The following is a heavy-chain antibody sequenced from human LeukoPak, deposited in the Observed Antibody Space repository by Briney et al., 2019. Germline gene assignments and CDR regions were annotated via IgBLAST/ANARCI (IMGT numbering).Heavy chain of an antibody. J-gene: IGHJ6*03. V-gene: IGHV3-48*04. CDR3: ARDSEGIVVVPAAKRIRKYYYYMDV. CDR1: GFTFSSYS. D-gene: IGHD2-2*01. CDR2: ISSSSITI. Sequence: PGGSLRLSCAASGFTFSSYSMNWVRQAPGKGLEWVSYISSSSITIYYADSVKGRFTISRDNAKNSLYLQMNSLRAEDTAVYYCARDSEGIVVVPAAKRIRKYYYYMDVWGKGTTVTVSS.